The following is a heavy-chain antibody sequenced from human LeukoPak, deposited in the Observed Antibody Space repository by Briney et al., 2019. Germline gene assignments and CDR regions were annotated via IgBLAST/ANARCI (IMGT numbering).Heavy chain of an antibody. CDR3: TTGHYSHTL. Sequence: PGGSLRLSCAASGYTVSNNYMSWVRQAPGKGLEWVSVIYSDGSTYYADSVKGRFTISRDNSKNTLYLQTNSVRVEDTAVYYCTTGHYSHTLGGQGTLVTVSS. V-gene: IGHV3-66*01. CDR2: IYSDGST. CDR1: GYTVSNNY. D-gene: IGHD1-26*01. J-gene: IGHJ4*02.